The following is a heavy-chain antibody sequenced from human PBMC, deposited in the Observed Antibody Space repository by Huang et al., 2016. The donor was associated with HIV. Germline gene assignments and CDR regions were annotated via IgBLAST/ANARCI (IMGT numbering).Heavy chain of an antibody. CDR1: GYTFCCHD. V-gene: IGHV1-8*01. D-gene: IGHD4-17*01. CDR3: VRGTRYGDYGLRHYYYYMDV. J-gene: IGHJ6*03. Sequence: QVQLVQSGAEVKTPGASVKVSCKASGYTFCCHDINWVRQAPGQGLEWMGWMNPKSGHTGYSQKFQGRVNITRSTSITTAYMELSSLRSADTAVYYCVRGTRYGDYGLRHYYYYMDVWGKGTTVTVSS. CDR2: MNPKSGHT.